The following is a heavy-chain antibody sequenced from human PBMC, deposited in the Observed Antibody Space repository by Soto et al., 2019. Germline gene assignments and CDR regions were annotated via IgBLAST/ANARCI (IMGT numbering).Heavy chain of an antibody. CDR1: GFTFSNYG. CDR3: ARDAPQYSSGDTYYWGFDC. J-gene: IGHJ4*01. CDR2: IKEDGSAT. Sequence: EVQLVESGGGLVQPGGSLRLSCAASGFTFSNYGMSWVRRAPGKGLEGVAGIKEDGSATYFVDSLKGRFTISRDNTKNSLYLQMNSLRAEDTAVYYCARDAPQYSSGDTYYWGFDCWGNGTLVTVSA. V-gene: IGHV3-7*01. D-gene: IGHD2-15*01.